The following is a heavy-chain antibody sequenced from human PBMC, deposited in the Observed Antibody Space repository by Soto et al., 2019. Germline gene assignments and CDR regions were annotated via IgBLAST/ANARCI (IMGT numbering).Heavy chain of an antibody. CDR2: INSDGSTT. D-gene: IGHD1-26*01. CDR3: ARVVVGATRSSDY. Sequence: EVQLVESGGGLVQPGGSLRLSCAASGFTFSSYWMHWVRQAPGKGRVWVSRINSDGSTTSSADSVKGRFTMSRDNAKNTLYLQMNSLRAEDTAVYYCARVVVGATRSSDYWGQGTLVTVSS. V-gene: IGHV3-74*01. CDR1: GFTFSSYW. J-gene: IGHJ4*02.